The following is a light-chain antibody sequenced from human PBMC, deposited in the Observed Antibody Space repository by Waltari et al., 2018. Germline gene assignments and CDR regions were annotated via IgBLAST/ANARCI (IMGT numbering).Light chain of an antibody. CDR1: NSNIGKNY. Sequence: QSVLTQPPSASGTPGQSVSISCSGSNSNIGKNYVYWYQQVPGTAPKLLIYRNNPRPSGVPDRFSGSKSGTSASLAISGLRAEDGADYRCSTWDDSLSGRVFGGGTKVTVL. J-gene: IGLJ3*02. V-gene: IGLV1-47*01. CDR2: RNN. CDR3: STWDDSLSGRV.